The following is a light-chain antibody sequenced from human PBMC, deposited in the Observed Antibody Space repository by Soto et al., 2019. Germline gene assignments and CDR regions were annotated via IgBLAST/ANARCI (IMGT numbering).Light chain of an antibody. CDR2: DAS. V-gene: IGKV3-11*01. CDR1: QTVGSF. Sequence: EIVLTQSPAILSLSPGERATLSCRASQTVGSFLAWYQQKPSQAPRLLIYDASNRATGIPARFSGSGSGTDLTLTISSLEPDDFAVYYCQHRSNWPPSTFGQGTEVEIK. CDR3: QHRSNWPPST. J-gene: IGKJ1*01.